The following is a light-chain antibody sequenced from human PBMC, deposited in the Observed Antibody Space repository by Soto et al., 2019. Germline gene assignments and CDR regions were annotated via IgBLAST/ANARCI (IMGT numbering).Light chain of an antibody. V-gene: IGKV1-33*01. Sequence: DIQMTQSPSSLSASVGDRVTITCQASQAISNYLNWYQQKPGKAPKLLIYDASNLETGVPSRFSGSGSGTDFTFTISSLQPEAIAKYYCQQYDNLPLTFGGGTKVELK. CDR3: QQYDNLPLT. J-gene: IGKJ4*01. CDR1: QAISNY. CDR2: DAS.